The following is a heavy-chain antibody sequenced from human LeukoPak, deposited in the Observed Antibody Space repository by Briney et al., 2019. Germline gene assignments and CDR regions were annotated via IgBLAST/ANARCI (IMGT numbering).Heavy chain of an antibody. V-gene: IGHV4-59*12. J-gene: IGHJ4*02. CDR1: GGSISSYY. CDR2: IFYSGST. CDR3: ARERTLFPGDSSGYFDY. Sequence: SETLSLTCTVSGGSISSYYWSWLRQPPGKALEWIGNIFYSGSTYYSPSLKRRVTISVDTSKTQFSLKLSCVTAADTAVYYCARERTLFPGDSSGYFDYWGQGTLVTVSS. D-gene: IGHD3-22*01.